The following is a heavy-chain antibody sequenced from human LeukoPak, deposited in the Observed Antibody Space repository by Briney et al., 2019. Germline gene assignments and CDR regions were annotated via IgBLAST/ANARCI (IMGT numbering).Heavy chain of an antibody. CDR1: GGSFSVYY. V-gene: IGHV4-34*01. Sequence: KTSETLSLTCAVYGGSFSVYYWSWIRQPPGKGLEWIGEINHSGSTNYNPSLKSRVTISVDTSKNQFSLKRSSVSAADTGVYYCARGLGYDYVWGSYRVYFDYWGQGTLVTVSS. D-gene: IGHD3-16*01. CDR2: INHSGST. J-gene: IGHJ4*02. CDR3: ARGLGYDYVWGSYRVYFDY.